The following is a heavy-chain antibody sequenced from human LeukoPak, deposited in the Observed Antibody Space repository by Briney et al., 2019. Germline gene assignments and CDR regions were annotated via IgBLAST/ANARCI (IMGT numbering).Heavy chain of an antibody. CDR2: ISGGGDNT. J-gene: IGHJ5*02. CDR3: AKGPYNTYMDWFDL. Sequence: GGSLRLSCAAYGFTFSSYAMSWVRQAPGKGLEWLSGISGGGDNTYYADSVKGRFTISRDNSKNTVYLQMDSLRADDTALYYCAKGPYNTYMDWFDLWGQGTLVTVSS. V-gene: IGHV3-23*01. CDR1: GFTFSSYA. D-gene: IGHD1-14*01.